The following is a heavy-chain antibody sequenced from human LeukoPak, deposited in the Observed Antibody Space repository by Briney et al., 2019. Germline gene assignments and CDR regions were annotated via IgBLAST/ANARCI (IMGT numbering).Heavy chain of an antibody. CDR1: GFTFSSYS. V-gene: IGHV3-21*01. CDR2: ISGSSSYI. J-gene: IGHJ3*02. CDR3: ARDPYSSGWYKDAFDI. Sequence: GESLRLSCAASGFTFSSYSMDWVRQAPGKGLEWVSSISGSSSYINYADSVKGRFTISRDNAQNSLFLQLNSLRAEDTAVYYCARDPYSSGWYKDAFDIWGQGTMVTVSS. D-gene: IGHD6-19*01.